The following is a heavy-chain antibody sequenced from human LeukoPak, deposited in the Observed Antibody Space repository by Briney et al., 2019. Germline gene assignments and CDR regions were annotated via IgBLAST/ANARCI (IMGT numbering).Heavy chain of an antibody. V-gene: IGHV3-30*02. CDR2: IRYDGNNK. D-gene: IGHD6-19*01. Sequence: GGSLRLSCAASGFTFSSYAMSWVRQAPGKGLEWVALIRYDGNNKYYADSVKGRFTISRDNSKNTLYLQMNSLRAEDTAVYYCVKGGSGWYGQHWGQGTLVTVSS. CDR3: VKGGSGWYGQH. J-gene: IGHJ1*01. CDR1: GFTFSSYA.